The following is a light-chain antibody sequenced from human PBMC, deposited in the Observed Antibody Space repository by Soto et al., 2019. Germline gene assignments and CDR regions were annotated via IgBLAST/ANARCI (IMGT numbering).Light chain of an antibody. CDR1: QSVSSD. Sequence: EIVMTQSPATLSVSPGESATLSCRASQSVSSDLACYQQKPGQAPRLLIYGASTRATGIPARFSGSGSVTEFTLTISSLQSEDFAVYYCHQYNDWPLYTFGQGTKLEIK. CDR3: HQYNDWPLYT. CDR2: GAS. V-gene: IGKV3-15*01. J-gene: IGKJ2*01.